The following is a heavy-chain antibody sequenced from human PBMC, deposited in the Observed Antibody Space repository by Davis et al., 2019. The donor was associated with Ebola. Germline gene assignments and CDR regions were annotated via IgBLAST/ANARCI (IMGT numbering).Heavy chain of an antibody. CDR2: ISAYNGNT. D-gene: IGHD1-26*01. CDR3: ARDSRVGAPGTYYYYYYGMDV. CDR1: GYTFTSYG. Sequence: ASVKVSCKASGYTFTSYGISWVRQAPGQGLEWMGWISAYNGNTNYAQKLQGRVTITADKSTSTAYMELSSLRSEDTAVYYCARDSRVGAPGTYYYYYYGMDVWGQGTTVTVSS. J-gene: IGHJ6*02. V-gene: IGHV1-18*01.